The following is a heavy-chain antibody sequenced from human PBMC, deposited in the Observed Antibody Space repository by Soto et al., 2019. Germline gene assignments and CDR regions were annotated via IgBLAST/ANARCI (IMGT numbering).Heavy chain of an antibody. Sequence: QVLVEQSGAEVKKPGSSLQVSCTASGDPSSFSAIGWLRQAPGQGLEWMGGINPNFGSAIYAEKFQGRTTITAHSMELHDLRSEDTAIYFCATYFTAMAYFENWGQVTQVTVAS. CDR3: ATYFTAMAYFEN. J-gene: IGHJ4*02. V-gene: IGHV1-69*01. CDR2: INPNFGSA. D-gene: IGHD5-18*01. CDR1: GDPSSFSA.